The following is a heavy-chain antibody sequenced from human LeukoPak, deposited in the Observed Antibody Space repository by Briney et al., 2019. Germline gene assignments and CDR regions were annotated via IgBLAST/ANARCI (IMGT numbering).Heavy chain of an antibody. Sequence: SVKVSCKASGGTFSSYAISWVRQAPGQGLEWMGGIIPIFGTANYAQKFQGRVTITADESTSTAYMELSSLRSEDTAVYYCASGTSAVLRYFDHRFKEDYYYYYGTDAWGQGTTVTVSS. J-gene: IGHJ6*02. CDR2: IIPIFGTA. D-gene: IGHD3-9*01. CDR3: ASGTSAVLRYFDHRFKEDYYYYYGTDA. V-gene: IGHV1-69*13. CDR1: GGTFSSYA.